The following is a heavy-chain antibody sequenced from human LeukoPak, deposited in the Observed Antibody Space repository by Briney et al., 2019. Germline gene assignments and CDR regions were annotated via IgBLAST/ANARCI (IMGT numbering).Heavy chain of an antibody. Sequence: ASVKVSCKASGGTFSSYAISWVRQAPGQGLEWMGGIIPIFGTANYAQKFQGRVTITTDESTSTAYMELSSLRSEDTAVYYCARALHITIFWPFDYWGQGTLVTVSS. CDR1: GGTFSSYA. J-gene: IGHJ4*02. D-gene: IGHD3-9*01. CDR2: IIPIFGTA. CDR3: ARALHITIFWPFDY. V-gene: IGHV1-69*05.